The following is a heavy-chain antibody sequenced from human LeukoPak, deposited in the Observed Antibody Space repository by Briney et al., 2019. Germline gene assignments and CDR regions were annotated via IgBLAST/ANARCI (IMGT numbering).Heavy chain of an antibody. Sequence: AAVKVSCKASGYTFTGYYMHWVRQAPGQGREWMGCINPNSGGTNYAQKFQGRVTMTRDTSISTAYMELSRMRSDDTAVYYCARVYLFGWQQLALDYWGQGTLVTVSS. D-gene: IGHD6-13*01. J-gene: IGHJ4*02. V-gene: IGHV1-2*02. CDR3: ARVYLFGWQQLALDY. CDR2: INPNSGGT. CDR1: GYTFTGYY.